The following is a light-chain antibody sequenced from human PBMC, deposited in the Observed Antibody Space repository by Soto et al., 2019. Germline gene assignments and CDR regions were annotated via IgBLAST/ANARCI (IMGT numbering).Light chain of an antibody. V-gene: IGKV3-20*01. Sequence: EVVLTQSPRTLSLSPGERATLSCRASETVTNNYLAWYQQNPGQAPRLVIYGASTRTTGIPDRFGGSGSGIDFTLTISRMKPEDFAVYYCQRYGTSSFTLGGSTKVEIK. CDR2: GAS. CDR3: QRYGTSSFT. J-gene: IGKJ4*01. CDR1: ETVTNNY.